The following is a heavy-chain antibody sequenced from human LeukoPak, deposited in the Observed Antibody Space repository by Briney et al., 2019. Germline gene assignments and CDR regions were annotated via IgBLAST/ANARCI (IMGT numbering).Heavy chain of an antibody. V-gene: IGHV4-34*01. CDR1: GGSFSGYY. CDR3: ARGVGYSSSWYSY. D-gene: IGHD6-13*01. Sequence: RTSETLSPTCADYGGSFSGYYWSWIRQPPGKGLEWIGEINHSGSTNYNPSLKSRVTISVDTSKNQFSLRLSSVTAADTAVYYCARGVGYSSSWYSYWGQGTLVTVSS. CDR2: INHSGST. J-gene: IGHJ4*02.